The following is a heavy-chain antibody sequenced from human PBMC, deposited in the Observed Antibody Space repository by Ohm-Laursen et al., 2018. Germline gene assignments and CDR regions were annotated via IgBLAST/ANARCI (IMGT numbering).Heavy chain of an antibody. J-gene: IGHJ4*02. D-gene: IGHD1-1*01. CDR1: GFTLSRFS. V-gene: IGHV3-21*01. CDR3: ADTGY. Sequence: SLRLSCTASGFTLSRFSVNWVRQAPGKGLEWVSGIAVNSGVAYFGDSVKDRFTISRDNAKNSLYLQMNSLRADDTAIYYCADTGYWGQGTLVTVSS. CDR2: IAVNSGVA.